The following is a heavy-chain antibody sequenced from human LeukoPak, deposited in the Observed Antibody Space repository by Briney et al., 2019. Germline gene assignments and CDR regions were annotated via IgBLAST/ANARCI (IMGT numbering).Heavy chain of an antibody. CDR2: IYYSGST. V-gene: IGHV4-31*03. CDR1: GGSISSDGYY. Sequence: PSETLSLTCTVSGGSISSDGYYWSWIRQHPGKGLEWIGYIYYSGSTYYNPSLKSRVTISVDTSKNQFSLKLSSVTAADTAVYYCARVLLGYFDYWGQGTLVTVSS. J-gene: IGHJ4*02. CDR3: ARVLLGYFDY. D-gene: IGHD2/OR15-2a*01.